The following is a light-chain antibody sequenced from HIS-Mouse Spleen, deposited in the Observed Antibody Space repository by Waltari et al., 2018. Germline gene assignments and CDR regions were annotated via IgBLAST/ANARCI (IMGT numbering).Light chain of an antibody. CDR1: QNLLHSNGYNY. CDR2: LGS. CDR3: MQALQTPFT. V-gene: IGKV2-28*01. J-gene: IGKJ3*01. Sequence: DIVMTQSPLSLPVTPGEPASISCRSSQNLLHSNGYNYLDWYLQKPGQSPQHLIYLGSNRASGVPDRFSGSGSGTDFTLKISRVEAEDVGVYYCMQALQTPFTFGPGTKVDIK.